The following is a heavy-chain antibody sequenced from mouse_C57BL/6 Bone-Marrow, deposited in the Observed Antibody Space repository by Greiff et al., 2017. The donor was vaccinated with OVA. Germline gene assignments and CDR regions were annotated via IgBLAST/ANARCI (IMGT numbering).Heavy chain of an antibody. CDR2: IDPSDSET. J-gene: IGHJ2*01. CDR3: ARCNYYGSGYYFDY. D-gene: IGHD1-1*01. V-gene: IGHV1-52*01. CDR1: GYTFTSYW. Sequence: VQLQQPGAELVRPGSSVKLSCKASGYTFTSYWMHWVKQRPIQGLEWIGNIDPSDSETHYNQKFKDKATLTVDKSSSTAYMQLSSLTSEDSAVYYSARCNYYGSGYYFDYWGQGTTLTVSS.